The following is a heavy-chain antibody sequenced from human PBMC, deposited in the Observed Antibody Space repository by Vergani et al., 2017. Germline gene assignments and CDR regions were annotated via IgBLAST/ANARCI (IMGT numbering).Heavy chain of an antibody. Sequence: EVQLVESGGGLVKPGGSLRLSCAASGFTFSSYSMNWVRQAPGKGLEWVSSISSSSSYIYYADSVKGRFTISRDNAKNSLYLQMNSLRAEDTAVYYCARDLLVGATTIDYWGQGTLVTVSS. V-gene: IGHV3-21*01. J-gene: IGHJ4*02. D-gene: IGHD1-26*01. CDR1: GFTFSSYS. CDR2: ISSSSSYI. CDR3: ARDLLVGATTIDY.